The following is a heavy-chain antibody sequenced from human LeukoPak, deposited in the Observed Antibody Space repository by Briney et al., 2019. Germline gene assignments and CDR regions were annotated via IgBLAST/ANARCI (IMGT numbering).Heavy chain of an antibody. J-gene: IGHJ5*02. CDR2: IWYDGSNK. V-gene: IGHV3-33*01. CDR3: ARDSLHTSSGWFGP. Sequence: GGSLRLSCAGPGFTFSNYGVHWVRRAPGKGLEWVAIIWYDGSNKYYADSVKGRFTISRDNSKNTLYLKMNSLRAEDTAVYYCARDSLHTSSGWFGPWGQGTLITVS. CDR1: GFTFSNYG. D-gene: IGHD6-19*01.